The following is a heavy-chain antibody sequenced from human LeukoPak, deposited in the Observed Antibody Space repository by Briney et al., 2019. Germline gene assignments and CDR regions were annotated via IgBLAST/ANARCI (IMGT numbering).Heavy chain of an antibody. CDR3: AKLAKYFYGAETFYFFEH. CDR1: GFTFSNYV. V-gene: IGHV3-7*01. CDR2: INQDGTEK. D-gene: IGHD3-10*01. Sequence: GGSLRLSCAASGFTFSNYVMTWARQAQGKGLEWVANINQDGTEKYYVESVKGRFTISRDNGKNSLYLQMNSPRVEDTAVYYCAKLAKYFYGAETFYFFEHWGQGTPVTASS. J-gene: IGHJ4*02.